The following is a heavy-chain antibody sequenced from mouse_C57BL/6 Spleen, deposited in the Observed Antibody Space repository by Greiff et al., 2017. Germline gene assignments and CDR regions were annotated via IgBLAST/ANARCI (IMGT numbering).Heavy chain of an antibody. Sequence: VQGVESGAELMKPGASVKLSCKATGYTFTGYWIEWVKQRPGHGLEWIGEILPGSGSTNYNEKFKGKATFTADTSSNTAYMQRSSLTTEDSAIYYCARGGYDGDYWYFDVWGTGTTVTVSS. CDR3: ARGGYDGDYWYFDV. CDR2: ILPGSGST. CDR1: GYTFTGYW. V-gene: IGHV1-9*01. J-gene: IGHJ1*03. D-gene: IGHD2-2*01.